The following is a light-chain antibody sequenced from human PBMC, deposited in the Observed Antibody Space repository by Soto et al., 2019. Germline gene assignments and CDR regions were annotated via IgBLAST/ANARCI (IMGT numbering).Light chain of an antibody. V-gene: IGKV3-11*01. J-gene: IGKJ1*01. CDR2: DAS. CDR3: QQRSNWPRT. Sequence: EIVLTQSPATLSLSPGERATLSCRASQSVSSYLAWYQQKPGQAPRLLIYDASNRATGIPARFIGSASGTDFSLTISSLEPEDFAVYYCQQRSNWPRTFGQGTNVEIK. CDR1: QSVSSY.